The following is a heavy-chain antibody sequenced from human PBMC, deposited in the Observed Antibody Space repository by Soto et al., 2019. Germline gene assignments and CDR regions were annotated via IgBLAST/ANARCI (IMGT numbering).Heavy chain of an antibody. CDR3: AREGPAPYYYYGMDV. CDR1: GYSFTTYG. Sequence: QVQLVQSGGEVKKPGASVKVSCKTSGYSFTTYGISWVRQSPGQGLEWMGWISAYNGNTNYEQKLQGRVTMTTDTSTSTAYMGLRSLRSDDTAVYYCAREGPAPYYYYGMDVWGQGSTVTVSS. V-gene: IGHV1-18*01. J-gene: IGHJ6*02. CDR2: ISAYNGNT.